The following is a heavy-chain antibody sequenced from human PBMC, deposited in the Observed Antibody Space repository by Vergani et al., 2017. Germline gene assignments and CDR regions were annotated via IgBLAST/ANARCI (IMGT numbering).Heavy chain of an antibody. CDR3: AKDQDYGDYESPMVFDY. Sequence: EVQLLESGGGLVQPGGSLRLSCAASGFTFSSYAMSWVRQAPGKGLEWVSAISGSGGSTYYADSVKGRFTISRDNSKNTLYLQMNSLRAEDTAVYYCAKDQDYGDYESPMVFDYWGQGTLVTVSS. J-gene: IGHJ4*02. V-gene: IGHV3-23*01. D-gene: IGHD4-17*01. CDR2: ISGSGGST. CDR1: GFTFSSYA.